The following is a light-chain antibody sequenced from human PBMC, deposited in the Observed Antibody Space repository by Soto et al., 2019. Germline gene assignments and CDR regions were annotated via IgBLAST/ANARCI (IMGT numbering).Light chain of an antibody. V-gene: IGKV1-5*03. CDR3: QQYNSYLYT. J-gene: IGKJ2*01. CDR1: QTVMNW. CDR2: KAS. Sequence: IRMTQSPSTLSASVGDTVAITCRASQTVMNWLAWYQQKPGKAPRLLIYKASKLESGVPSRFSGSGSGTEFTLTISSLQPDDFATYYCQQYNSYLYTFGQGTKLEI.